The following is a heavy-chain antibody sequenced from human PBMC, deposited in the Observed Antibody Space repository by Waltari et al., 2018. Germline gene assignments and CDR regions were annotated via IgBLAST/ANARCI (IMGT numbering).Heavy chain of an antibody. Sequence: QLQLQESGPGLVKPSETLSLTCTVSGDSVGDSSFYWARIRQPPGKGLEWIGTIYYGGDTYYNPSLTSRVTISVDTSKNHFSMKLTSLTAADTAVYYCAREYTGYLRLDPWGQGTLVTVSS. CDR1: GDSVGDSSFY. D-gene: IGHD3-9*01. CDR3: AREYTGYLRLDP. V-gene: IGHV4-39*07. CDR2: IYYGGDT. J-gene: IGHJ5*02.